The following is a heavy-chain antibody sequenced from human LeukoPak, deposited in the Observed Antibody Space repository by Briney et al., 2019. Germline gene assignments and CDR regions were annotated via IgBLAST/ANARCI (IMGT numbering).Heavy chain of an antibody. CDR3: ARDLSTYGDYLYYFDY. CDR2: INPNSGGT. J-gene: IGHJ4*01. Sequence: ASVKVSCKASGYTFTGYYMHWVRQAPGQGLEWMGWINPNSGGTNYAQKFQGRVTMTRDTSISTAYMELSRLRSDDTAVYYCARDLSTYGDYLYYFDYWGQEPWSPSPQ. D-gene: IGHD4-17*01. CDR1: GYTFTGYY. V-gene: IGHV1-2*02.